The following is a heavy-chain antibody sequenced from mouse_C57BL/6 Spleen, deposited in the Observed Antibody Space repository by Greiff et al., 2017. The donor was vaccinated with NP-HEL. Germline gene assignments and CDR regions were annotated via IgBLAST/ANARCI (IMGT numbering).Heavy chain of an antibody. D-gene: IGHD6-1*01. Sequence: EVQLQQSGPGLVKPSQSLSLTCSVTGYSITSGYYWNWIRQFPGNKLEWMGYISYDGSNNYNPSLKNRISITRDTSKNQFFLKLNSVTTEDTATYYCARGLARSYWYFDVWGTGTTVTVSS. J-gene: IGHJ1*03. CDR3: ARGLARSYWYFDV. V-gene: IGHV3-6*01. CDR1: GYSITSGYY. CDR2: ISYDGSN.